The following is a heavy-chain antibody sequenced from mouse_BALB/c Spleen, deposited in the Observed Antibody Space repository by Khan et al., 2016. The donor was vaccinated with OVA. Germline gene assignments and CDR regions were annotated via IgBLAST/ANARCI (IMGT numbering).Heavy chain of an antibody. D-gene: IGHD2-1*01. CDR1: GYTFTSYW. V-gene: IGHV1S132*01. J-gene: IGHJ3*01. CDR2: IFPGTGTT. CDR3: ARGYFGNYEFVY. Sequence: QVRLQQSGAELVKPGASVKLSCKTSGYTFTSYWIQWVKQRPGQGLGWIGQIFPGTGTTYYNENFKGKATLTVDTSSSTVYMQVSSLTSEDSAVYFCARGYFGNYEFVYWGQGTLVTVSP.